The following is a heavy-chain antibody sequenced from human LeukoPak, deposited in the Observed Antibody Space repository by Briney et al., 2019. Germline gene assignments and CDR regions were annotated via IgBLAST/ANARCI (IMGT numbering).Heavy chain of an antibody. V-gene: IGHV4-34*01. Sequence: KSSETLSLTCAVYGGSFSGYYWSWIRQPPGKGLEWIGEINHSGSTNYNPSLKSRVTISVDTSKNQFSLKLSSVTAADTAVYYCAREGYCSSTSCYRLDPWGQGTLVTVSS. D-gene: IGHD2-2*01. CDR1: GGSFSGYY. CDR2: INHSGST. J-gene: IGHJ5*02. CDR3: AREGYCSSTSCYRLDP.